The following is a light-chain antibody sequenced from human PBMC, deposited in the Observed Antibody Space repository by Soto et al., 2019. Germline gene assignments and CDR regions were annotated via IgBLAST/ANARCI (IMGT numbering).Light chain of an antibody. CDR1: QSVSSD. J-gene: IGKJ1*01. CDR3: QQYNTWPRT. V-gene: IGKV3-15*01. Sequence: ETVMTQSPATLSVSPGERATLSCRASQSVSSDLAWYQQKPGQAPRLLIFGASTRATSIPARFTGSRSGTEFTLTISSLQSEDFAVYYCQQYNTWPRTFGQGTK. CDR2: GAS.